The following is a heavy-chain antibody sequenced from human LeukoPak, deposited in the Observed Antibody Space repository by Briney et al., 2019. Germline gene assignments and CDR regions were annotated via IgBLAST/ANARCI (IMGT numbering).Heavy chain of an antibody. D-gene: IGHD6-19*01. CDR2: ISYDGSNK. Sequence: GGSLRLSCAASGFTFSSYAMHWVRQAPGKGLEWVAVISYDGSNKYYADSVKGRFTISRDNSKNTLYLQMNSLRAEDTAVYYCARGVGGWSWGLINDYFDYWGQGTLVTVSS. CDR3: ARGVGGWSWGLINDYFDY. V-gene: IGHV3-30*04. CDR1: GFTFSSYA. J-gene: IGHJ4*02.